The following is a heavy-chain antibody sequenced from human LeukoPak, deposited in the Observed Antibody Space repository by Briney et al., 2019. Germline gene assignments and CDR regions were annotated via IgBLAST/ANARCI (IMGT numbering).Heavy chain of an antibody. Sequence: SETLSLTCTVSGGSISSYYWSWIRQPPGKGLEWIGYIHYSGSTNYNTSLKSRLTISVDASKNQFCLKLSSVTATDTAVYYCASLTTVTQGYFDSWGEGTLVTVSS. J-gene: IGHJ4*02. V-gene: IGHV4-59*08. CDR1: GGSISSYY. CDR3: ASLTTVTQGYFDS. D-gene: IGHD4-17*01. CDR2: IHYSGST.